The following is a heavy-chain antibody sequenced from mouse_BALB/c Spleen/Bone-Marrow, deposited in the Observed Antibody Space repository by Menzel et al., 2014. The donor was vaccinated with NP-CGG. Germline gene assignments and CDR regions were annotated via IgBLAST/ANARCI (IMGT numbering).Heavy chain of an antibody. Sequence: DVQLVESGGGLVQSGRSLKISCAASGFDFSGFWMGWVRLAPGKGLEWIGEINPDSSTINYTPSLKDRFIISRDNAKNTLYLQMSKVRSEDTALYYCARLGYYGGFAYWGQGTLVTVSA. V-gene: IGHV4-1*02. J-gene: IGHJ3*01. CDR3: ARLGYYGGFAY. CDR1: GFDFSGFW. D-gene: IGHD2-3*01. CDR2: INPDSSTI.